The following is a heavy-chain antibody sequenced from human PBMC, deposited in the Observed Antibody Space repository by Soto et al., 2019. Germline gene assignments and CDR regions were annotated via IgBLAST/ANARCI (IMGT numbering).Heavy chain of an antibody. CDR1: GGTFSSYV. D-gene: IGHD6-13*01. V-gene: IGHV1-69*06. CDR2: IIPLFGTA. J-gene: IGHJ6*02. Sequence: QVQLVQSGAEVKKPGSSVKVSCKASGGTFSSYVISWVRQAPGQGLEWMGGIIPLFGTANYAQKFQGRGTITAEKSTSSVYMEMSSLTSEDTAVFYCTRSGGNSWSKGDQGVFSDDFYGMDAWGQGTTVTVSS. CDR3: TRSGGNSWSKGDQGVFSDDFYGMDA.